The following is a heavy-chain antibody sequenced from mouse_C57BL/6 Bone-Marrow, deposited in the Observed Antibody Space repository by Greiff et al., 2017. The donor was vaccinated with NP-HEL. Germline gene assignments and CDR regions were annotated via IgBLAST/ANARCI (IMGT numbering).Heavy chain of an antibody. V-gene: IGHV14-3*01. CDR3: APYYYGSSYVAY. J-gene: IGHJ3*01. Sequence: VQLQQSVAELVRPGASVKLSCTASGFNIKNTYMHWVKQRPEQGLEWIGRIDPANGNTKYAPKFQGKATIPADTSSNTTYLQLSSLTSEDTAIYYCAPYYYGSSYVAYWGQGTLVTVSA. D-gene: IGHD1-1*01. CDR1: GFNIKNTY. CDR2: IDPANGNT.